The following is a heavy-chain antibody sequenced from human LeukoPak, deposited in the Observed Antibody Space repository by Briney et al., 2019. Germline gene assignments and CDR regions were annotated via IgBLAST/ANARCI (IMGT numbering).Heavy chain of an antibody. V-gene: IGHV3-74*01. CDR3: ARGWFGPDS. CDR2: ISNDGTST. Sequence: GGSLRLSCAASGVTFSSHSMQWARQAPGKGLVWVSGISNDGTSTTYADSVKGRFTISRDNAKNTLYLQMHSLRAEDTAVYSCARGWFGPDSCGQGTLVTVSS. CDR1: GVTFSSHS. J-gene: IGHJ5*01. D-gene: IGHD3-10*01.